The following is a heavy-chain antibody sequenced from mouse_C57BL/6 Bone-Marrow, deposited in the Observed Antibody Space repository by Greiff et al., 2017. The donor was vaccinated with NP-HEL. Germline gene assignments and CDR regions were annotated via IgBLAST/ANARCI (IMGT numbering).Heavy chain of an antibody. D-gene: IGHD2-1*01. Sequence: VQLQQSGAELVKPGASVKLSCTASGFNIKDYYMHWVKQRTEQGLEWIGRIDPEDGETKYAQKFQGKATITADTSSNTAYLQLSSLTSEDTAVYYCARFSGNYAYFDYWGQGTTLTVSS. CDR3: ARFSGNYAYFDY. CDR1: GFNIKDYY. J-gene: IGHJ2*01. V-gene: IGHV14-2*01. CDR2: IDPEDGET.